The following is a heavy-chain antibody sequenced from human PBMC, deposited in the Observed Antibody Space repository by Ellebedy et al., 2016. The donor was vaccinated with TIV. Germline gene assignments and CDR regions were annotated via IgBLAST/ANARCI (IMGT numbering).Heavy chain of an antibody. J-gene: IGHJ4*02. CDR3: ARLPLVGSGFPPHVFDY. CDR2: IYYSGST. V-gene: IGHV4-39*01. D-gene: IGHD6-19*01. Sequence: SETLSLXCTVSGGSISSSSYYWGWIRQPPGKGLEWIGSIYYSGSTYYNPSLKSRVTISVDTSKNQFSLKLSSVTAADTAVYYCARLPLVGSGFPPHVFDYWGQGTLVTVSS. CDR1: GGSISSSSYY.